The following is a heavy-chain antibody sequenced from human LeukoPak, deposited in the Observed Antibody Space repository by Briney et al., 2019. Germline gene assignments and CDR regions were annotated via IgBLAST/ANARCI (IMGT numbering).Heavy chain of an antibody. J-gene: IGHJ4*02. CDR1: GFTFSSYD. Sequence: GGSLRLSCAASGFTFSSYDMHWVRQAPGKGLEWVAFIRYDGNNKYHADSVKGRFTISRDNSKNTLNLQMNSLRAEDTAVYYCAKDRWGAVASFDNWGQGTLVTVSS. CDR3: AKDRWGAVASFDN. V-gene: IGHV3-30*02. CDR2: IRYDGNNK. D-gene: IGHD6-19*01.